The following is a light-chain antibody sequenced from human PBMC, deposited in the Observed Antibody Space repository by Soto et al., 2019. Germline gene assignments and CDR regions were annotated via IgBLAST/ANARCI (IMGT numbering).Light chain of an antibody. J-gene: IGLJ3*02. Sequence: QSVLTQPPSVSGAPGQRVTISCTGSSSNIGAGYDVHWYQQLPGTAPKLPIYGNSNRPSGVPDRFSGSKSGTSASLAITGLQAEDGADYYCQSYDSSLSGWVFGGGTKLTVL. CDR2: GNS. CDR3: QSYDSSLSGWV. V-gene: IGLV1-40*01. CDR1: SSNIGAGYD.